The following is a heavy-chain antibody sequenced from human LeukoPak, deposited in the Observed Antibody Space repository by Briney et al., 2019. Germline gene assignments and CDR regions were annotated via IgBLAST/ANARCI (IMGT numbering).Heavy chain of an antibody. CDR3: VRDKGLTGDTCAFDI. J-gene: IGHJ3*02. CDR2: FIPAFNTA. Sequence: SVKVSCKASGDTFDTYTFSWVRQVPGQGLEWMGGFIPAFNTAHYARKFQGRVTITMDASATTDFMEMSSLRFEDTAVYYCVRDKGLTGDTCAFDIWGQGTMVTVSS. CDR1: GDTFDTYT. V-gene: IGHV1-69*05. D-gene: IGHD7-27*01.